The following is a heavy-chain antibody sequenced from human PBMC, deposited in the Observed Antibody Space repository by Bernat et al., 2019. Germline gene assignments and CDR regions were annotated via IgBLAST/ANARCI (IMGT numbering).Heavy chain of an antibody. V-gene: IGHV5-51*03. CDR3: ATSSGPYDYVWGSYRYTNYFDY. CDR1: GYSFTSYW. J-gene: IGHJ4*02. CDR2: IYPGDSDT. Sequence: EVQLVQSGAEVKKPGESLKISCKGSGYSFTSYWIGWVRQMPGKGLEWMGIIYPGDSDTRYSPSFQGQVTISADNAITTAYLQWSSLKASDTAMYYCATSSGPYDYVWGSYRYTNYFDYWGQGTLVTVSS. D-gene: IGHD3-16*02.